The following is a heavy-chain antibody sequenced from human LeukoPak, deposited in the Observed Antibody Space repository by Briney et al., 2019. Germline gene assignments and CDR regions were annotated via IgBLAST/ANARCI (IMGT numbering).Heavy chain of an antibody. CDR3: ATGAVSSSWYFDY. J-gene: IGHJ4*02. CDR1: GFTFSSYS. D-gene: IGHD6-13*01. Sequence: GGSLRLSCAASGFTFSSYSMNWVRQAPGKGLEWVSSISSSSSYIYYADSVKGRFTISRDNAKNSLYLQMNSLRAEDTTVYYCATGAVSSSWYFDYWGQGTLVTVSS. CDR2: ISSSSSYI. V-gene: IGHV3-21*01.